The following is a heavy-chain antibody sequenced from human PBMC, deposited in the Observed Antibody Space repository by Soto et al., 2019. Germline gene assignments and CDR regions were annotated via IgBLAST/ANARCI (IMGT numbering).Heavy chain of an antibody. D-gene: IGHD3-3*01. CDR2: INHSGST. CDR1: GGSFSGYY. Sequence: SETLSLTCAVYGGSFSGYYWSWIRQPPGKGLEWIGEINHSGSTNYNPSLKSRVTISVDTSKNQFSLKLSSVTAADTAVYYCARVLFGEDYMDVWGKGTTVTVSS. V-gene: IGHV4-34*01. J-gene: IGHJ6*03. CDR3: ARVLFGEDYMDV.